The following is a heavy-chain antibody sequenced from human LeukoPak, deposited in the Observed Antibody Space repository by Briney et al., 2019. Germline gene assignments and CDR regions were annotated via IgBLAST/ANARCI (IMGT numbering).Heavy chain of an antibody. Sequence: ASVKVSCKASGYTFTGYYMHWVRQAPGQGLEWMGWMNPNSGNTGYAQKFQGRVTMTRNTSISTAYMELSSLRSEDTAVYYCARAPSYYYDSSVWSYWGQGTLVTVSS. J-gene: IGHJ4*02. CDR2: MNPNSGNT. CDR3: ARAPSYYYDSSVWSY. V-gene: IGHV1-8*02. D-gene: IGHD3-22*01. CDR1: GYTFTGYY.